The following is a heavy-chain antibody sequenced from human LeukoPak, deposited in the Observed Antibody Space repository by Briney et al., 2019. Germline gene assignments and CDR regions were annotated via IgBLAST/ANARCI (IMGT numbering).Heavy chain of an antibody. CDR1: GFTFDDYA. CDR2: ISWNSGSI. CDR3: AKVLGDYEAFDI. V-gene: IGHV3-9*01. D-gene: IGHD4-17*01. Sequence: GGSLRLSCAASGFTFDDYAMHWVRQAPGKGLEWVSGISWNSGSIGYADSVKGRFTISRDNAKNSLYLQMNSLRAEDTALYYCAKVLGDYEAFDIWGQGTMVTVSS. J-gene: IGHJ3*02.